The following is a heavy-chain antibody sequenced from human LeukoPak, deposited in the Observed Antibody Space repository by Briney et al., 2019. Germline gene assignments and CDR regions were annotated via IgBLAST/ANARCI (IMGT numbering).Heavy chain of an antibody. D-gene: IGHD4-17*01. J-gene: IGHJ5*02. Sequence: GRSLRLSCAASGFMFSSYALHWVRQAPGKGLEWVAVISYDGSNKYYADSVRGRFTISRDNSKNTLYLQMNSLRVEDTAVYYCTVFGDSNHWGQGTLVTVSS. V-gene: IGHV3-30-3*01. CDR1: GFMFSSYA. CDR2: ISYDGSNK. CDR3: TVFGDSNH.